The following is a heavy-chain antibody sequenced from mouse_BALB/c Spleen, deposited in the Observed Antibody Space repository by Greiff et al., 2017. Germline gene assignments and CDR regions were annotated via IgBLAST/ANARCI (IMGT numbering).Heavy chain of an antibody. V-gene: IGHV5-6-2*01. CDR2: INSNGGST. D-gene: IGHD2-3*01. J-gene: IGHJ4*01. Sequence: DVKLVESGGGLVKLGGSLKLSCAASGFTFSSYYMSWVRQTPEKRLELVAAINSNGGSTYYPDTVKGRFTISRDNAKNTLYLQMSSLKSEDTALYYCARHGDGYYFYAMDYWGQGTSVTVSS. CDR1: GFTFSSYY. CDR3: ARHGDGYYFYAMDY.